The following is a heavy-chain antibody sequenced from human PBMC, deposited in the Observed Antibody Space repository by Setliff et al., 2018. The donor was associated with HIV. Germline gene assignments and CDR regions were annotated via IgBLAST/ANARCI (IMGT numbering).Heavy chain of an antibody. CDR1: GYTVTSYP. J-gene: IGHJ4*01. CDR2: INTSGGSA. CDR3: ARNQGDASGWYAGDY. Sequence: ASVNVSCKASGYTVTSYPMHWVRQAPGQGLEWMGVINTSGGSAGYAEKFRGRVTMTRDTSTNTVYMDLRNLRSEDTAVYYCARNQGDASGWYAGDYWGHGTLVTVSS. D-gene: IGHD6-19*01. V-gene: IGHV1-46*01.